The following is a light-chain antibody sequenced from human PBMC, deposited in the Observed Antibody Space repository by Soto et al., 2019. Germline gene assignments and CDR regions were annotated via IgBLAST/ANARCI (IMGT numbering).Light chain of an antibody. V-gene: IGKV1-39*01. CDR2: GAS. CDR3: QQSYSTPWT. J-gene: IGKJ1*01. Sequence: DIQMTQSPSSLSASVGDRVTITCRASQSISSYLNWYQQKPGKAPKFLIYGASSLQSGVPSRFSGSGSGTDFTLTISNLQPEDFATYYCQQSYSTPWTFGQGTKVEIK. CDR1: QSISSY.